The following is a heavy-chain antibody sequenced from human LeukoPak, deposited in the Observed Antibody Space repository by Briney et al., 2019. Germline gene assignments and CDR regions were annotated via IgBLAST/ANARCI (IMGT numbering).Heavy chain of an antibody. CDR1: GFTVSSNY. Sequence: GGSLRLSCAASGFTVSSNYMSWVRQAPGKGLEWVSVIYSGGSTYYADSVKGRFTISRDNSKNTLYLQMNSLRAEDTAVYYCARAKVAVAGTFGYWGQGTLVTVSS. D-gene: IGHD6-19*01. CDR3: ARAKVAVAGTFGY. CDR2: IYSGGST. V-gene: IGHV3-66*01. J-gene: IGHJ4*02.